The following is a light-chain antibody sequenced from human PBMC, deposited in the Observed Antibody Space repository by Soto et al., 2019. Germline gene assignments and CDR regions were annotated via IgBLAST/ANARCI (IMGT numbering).Light chain of an antibody. CDR2: DAY. CDR1: QSFRGL. V-gene: IGKV3-11*01. Sequence: EVVLTQSPVTLSLSPGERATLSCRASQSFRGLLAWYQQKPGQAPRLLIYDAYNRSTGIPPRFSGSGSGTEFNITISSLEPADVALYYCHPRYSTPPTFCQGNKVEIK. J-gene: IGKJ1*01. CDR3: HPRYSTPPT.